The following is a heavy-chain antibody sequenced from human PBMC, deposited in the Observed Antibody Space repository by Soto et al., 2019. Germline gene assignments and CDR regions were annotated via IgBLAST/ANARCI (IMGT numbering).Heavy chain of an antibody. Sequence: EVQLVESGGGLVQPGGSLRLSCAASGFTFSSYAMHWVRQAPGKGLEYVSAISSNGGSTYYANSVKGRFTISRDNSKNTLYLQMGSLRAEDMAVYYCARGRWELPRAYYYYGMDVWGQGTTVTVSS. V-gene: IGHV3-64*01. CDR3: ARGRWELPRAYYYYGMDV. CDR1: GFTFSSYA. D-gene: IGHD1-26*01. J-gene: IGHJ6*02. CDR2: ISSNGGST.